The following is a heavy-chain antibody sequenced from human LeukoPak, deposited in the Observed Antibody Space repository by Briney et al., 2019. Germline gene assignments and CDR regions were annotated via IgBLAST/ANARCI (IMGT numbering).Heavy chain of an antibody. D-gene: IGHD6-19*01. CDR1: GGSMTNYY. CDR2: IYYSGST. CDR3: ARSGFYNTGWAHFDS. Sequence: KPSETLSLTCTVSGGSMTNYYWTWIRQPPGKGLEWIGYIYYSGSTNYNPSLMSRVTISVDTSKNHFSLRLSSVTAADTAVYYCARSGFYNTGWAHFDSWGQGGLVTVSS. V-gene: IGHV4-59*08. J-gene: IGHJ4*02.